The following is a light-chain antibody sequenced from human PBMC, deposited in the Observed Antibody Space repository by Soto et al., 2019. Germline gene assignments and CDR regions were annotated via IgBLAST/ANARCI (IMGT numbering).Light chain of an antibody. CDR3: CSYAGSYPWV. CDR2: DVN. CDR1: SSDVGNYNY. Sequence: QSALTQPRSVSGSPGQSVTISCTGTSSDVGNYNYVSWYQQHPGKAPKVMIYDVNKWPSGVPDRFSGSKSGNTASLTISGLQDEDEAYYCCCSYAGSYPWVFGGGTKLTVL. V-gene: IGLV2-11*01. J-gene: IGLJ3*02.